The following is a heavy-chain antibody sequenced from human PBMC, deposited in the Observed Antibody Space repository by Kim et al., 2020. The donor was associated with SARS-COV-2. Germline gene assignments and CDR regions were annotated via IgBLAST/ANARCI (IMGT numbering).Heavy chain of an antibody. CDR2: IYYSGST. D-gene: IGHD7-27*01. V-gene: IGHV4-39*01. Sequence: SETLSLTCTVSGGSISSSSYYWGWIRQPPGKGLEWIGSIYYSGSTYYNPSLKSRVTISVDTSKNQFSLKLSSVTAADTAVYYCARRGQLGGAFHRNKKNWFDPWGQGTLVTVSS. CDR3: ARRGQLGGAFHRNKKNWFDP. J-gene: IGHJ5*02. CDR1: GGSISSSSYY.